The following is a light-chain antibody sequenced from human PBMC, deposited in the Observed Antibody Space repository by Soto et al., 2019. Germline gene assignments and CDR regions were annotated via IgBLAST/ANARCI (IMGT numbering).Light chain of an antibody. CDR3: QTWVTGVV. CDR1: SGHSSYV. CDR2: VNSDGSH. Sequence: QLVLTQSPPTSASLGASVKLTCTLSSGHSSYVIAWHQQQPEKGPRYLMKVNSDGSHSKGDGIPDRFSGSSSGAERYLTISSLQSEDEADYYCQTWVTGVVFGGGTKLTVL. V-gene: IGLV4-69*01. J-gene: IGLJ2*01.